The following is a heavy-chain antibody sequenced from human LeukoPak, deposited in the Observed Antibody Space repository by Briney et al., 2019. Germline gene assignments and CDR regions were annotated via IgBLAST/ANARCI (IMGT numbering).Heavy chain of an antibody. V-gene: IGHV3-74*03. J-gene: IGHJ4*02. CDR2: INSGGTST. CDR1: GFTSSSYW. Sequence: PGGSLRLSCVASGFTSSSYWMHWVRQAPGKGLVWVSRINSGGTSTTYADSVKGRFTISRDNAKNTLYLQMNSLRVEDTAVYYCARRHLPVEATGRDDYWGQGTLVTVSS. D-gene: IGHD1-26*01. CDR3: ARRHLPVEATGRDDY.